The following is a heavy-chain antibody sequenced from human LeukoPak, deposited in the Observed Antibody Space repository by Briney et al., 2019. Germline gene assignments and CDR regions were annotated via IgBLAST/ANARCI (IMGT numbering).Heavy chain of an antibody. CDR3: ASRIIAVAGMFVY. Sequence: PSETLSLTCTVSGGSISSGDYYWSWIRQPPGKGLEWIGYIYYSGSTYYNPSLESRVTISVDTSKNQFSLKLSSVTAADTAVYYCASRIIAVAGMFVYWDQGTLVTVSS. V-gene: IGHV4-30-4*08. CDR2: IYYSGST. D-gene: IGHD6-19*01. CDR1: GGSISSGDYY. J-gene: IGHJ4*02.